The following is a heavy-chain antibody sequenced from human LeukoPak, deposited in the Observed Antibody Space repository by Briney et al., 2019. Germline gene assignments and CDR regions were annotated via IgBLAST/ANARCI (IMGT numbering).Heavy chain of an antibody. V-gene: IGHV4-34*09. Sequence: SETLSLTCAVYGGSFSGYYWSWIRQPPGKGLEWIGEINHSGSTNYNPSLKSRVNISVDASKNQFSLKLSSVTAADTAVYYCARDSGDWFDPWGQGTLVTVSS. J-gene: IGHJ5*02. CDR3: ARDSGDWFDP. CDR1: GGSFSGYY. CDR2: INHSGST.